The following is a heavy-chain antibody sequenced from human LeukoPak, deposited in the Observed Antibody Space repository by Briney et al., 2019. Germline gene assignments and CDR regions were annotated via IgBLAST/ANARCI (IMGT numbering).Heavy chain of an antibody. V-gene: IGHV3-11*01. Sequence: GGSLRLSCAASGFTFSDYYMSWIRQAPGKGLEWVSYISSSGSSIYYADSVKGRFTISRDNAKNSLYLQMNNLRAEDTAVYYCAREGSYYGSGSYYSFDYWGQGTLVTVSS. CDR2: ISSSGSSI. D-gene: IGHD3-10*01. J-gene: IGHJ4*02. CDR3: AREGSYYGSGSYYSFDY. CDR1: GFTFSDYY.